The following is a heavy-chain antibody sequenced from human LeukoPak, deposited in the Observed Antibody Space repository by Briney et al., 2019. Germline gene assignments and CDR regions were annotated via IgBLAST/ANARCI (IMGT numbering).Heavy chain of an antibody. J-gene: IGHJ4*02. Sequence: GSLRLSCAASGFTLSNAWMRLVRQAPGKGLEGVGRSKSKGDGGTTDYAAPVKGRFTISRDESKNTLFLQMSNLRAEDTAMYYCAKDRGYYGSGSPFDYWGQGTLVTVSS. CDR1: GFTLSNAW. CDR3: AKDRGYYGSGSPFDY. D-gene: IGHD3-10*01. CDR2: SKSKGDGGTT. V-gene: IGHV3-15*01.